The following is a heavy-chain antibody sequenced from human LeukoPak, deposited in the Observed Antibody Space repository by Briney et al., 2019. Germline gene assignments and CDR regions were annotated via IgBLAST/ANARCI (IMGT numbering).Heavy chain of an antibody. V-gene: IGHV4-31*03. CDR3: ARGDPRLLYLDY. CDR1: GGSISSGGYY. Sequence: PSQTLSLTCTVSGGSISSGGYYWSWIRQHPGKGLEWIGYIYYSGSTYYNPSLKSRVTMSVGTSKIQFSLKLSSVTAADTAVYYCARGDPRLLYLDYWGQGTLVTVSS. CDR2: IYYSGST. J-gene: IGHJ4*02. D-gene: IGHD2-2*02.